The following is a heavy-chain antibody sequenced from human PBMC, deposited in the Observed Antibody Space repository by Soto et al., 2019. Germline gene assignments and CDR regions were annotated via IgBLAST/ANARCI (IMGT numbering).Heavy chain of an antibody. CDR1: GGSVSSGSYY. CDR2: IYYSGST. J-gene: IGHJ6*02. CDR3: ARESRDYYGMDV. Sequence: QVQLQESGPGLVKPSETLSLTCTVSGGSVSSGSYYWSWIRQPPGKGLEWIGYIYYSGSTNYNPSLKSRVTRSVDTSKNQFSLKLSSVTAADTAVYYCARESRDYYGMDVWGQGTTVTVSS. V-gene: IGHV4-61*01.